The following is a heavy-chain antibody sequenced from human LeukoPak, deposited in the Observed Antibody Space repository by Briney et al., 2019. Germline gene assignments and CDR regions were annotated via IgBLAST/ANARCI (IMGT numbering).Heavy chain of an antibody. J-gene: IGHJ6*02. D-gene: IGHD6-13*01. V-gene: IGHV3-30*04. CDR1: GFTFSSYA. Sequence: PGGSLRLSCAASGFTFSSYAMHWVRQAPGKGLEWVAVISYDGSNKYYADSVKGRFTISRDNSKNTLYLQMNSLRAEDTAVYYCAKAQLVLDYYYYGMDVWGQGTTVTVSS. CDR2: ISYDGSNK. CDR3: AKAQLVLDYYYYGMDV.